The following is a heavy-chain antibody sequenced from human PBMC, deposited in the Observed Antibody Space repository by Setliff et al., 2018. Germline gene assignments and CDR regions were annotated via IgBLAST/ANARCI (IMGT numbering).Heavy chain of an antibody. D-gene: IGHD1-26*01. Sequence: GRSLRLSCAASGFSFGSFSMSWVRQHPGKGLEWVASILYTGGGPSYGESVKCRFTVSRDNSKNTLYLQMNSLTAEDTAVYYCAKDLRRDGKWDIDYWGQGTLVTVSS. J-gene: IGHJ4*02. CDR3: AKDLRRDGKWDIDY. CDR1: GFSFGSFS. V-gene: IGHV3-23*01. CDR2: ILYTGGGP.